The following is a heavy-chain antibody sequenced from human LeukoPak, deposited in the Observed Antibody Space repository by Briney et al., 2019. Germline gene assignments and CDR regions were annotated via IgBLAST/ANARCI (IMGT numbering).Heavy chain of an antibody. CDR1: GLTFSSYW. V-gene: IGHV3-7*03. Sequence: GGSLRLSCAASGLTFSSYWMSWVRQAPGKGLEWVAKIKEDGSEKHYVDSVKGRFTISRDNAKNSLYLQMNSLRAEDTAMYYCARNLPGFDYWGQGTLVTVSS. CDR3: ARNLPGFDY. J-gene: IGHJ4*02. CDR2: IKEDGSEK.